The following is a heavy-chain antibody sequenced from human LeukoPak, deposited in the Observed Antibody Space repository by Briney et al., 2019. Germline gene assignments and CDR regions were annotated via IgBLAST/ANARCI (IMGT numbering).Heavy chain of an antibody. V-gene: IGHV1-69*13. J-gene: IGHJ6*02. CDR3: AMLLSVMTTRGMDV. CDR2: IIPIFGTA. D-gene: IGHD4-11*01. Sequence: GASVTVSCKASGGTFSSYAISWVRQAPGQGLEWMGGIIPIFGTANYAQKFQGRVTITADESTSTAYMELSSLRSEDTAVYYCAMLLSVMTTRGMDVWGQGTTVTVSS. CDR1: GGTFSSYA.